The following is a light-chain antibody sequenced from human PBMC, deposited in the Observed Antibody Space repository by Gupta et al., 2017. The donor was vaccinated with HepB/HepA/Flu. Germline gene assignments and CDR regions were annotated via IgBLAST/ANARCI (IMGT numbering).Light chain of an antibody. CDR3: AAWHDSVDAPV. Sequence: QPVLTQPPSASGIPGQRVTISCSGSTSNIGVNTVNWYQHVPGSAPKLLMYDNDQRPSGVPDRFSASKSGTSASLAISGLQSGDEADYYCAAWHDSVDAPVFGGGTKLTVL. CDR2: DND. J-gene: IGLJ2*01. CDR1: TSNIGVNT. V-gene: IGLV1-44*01.